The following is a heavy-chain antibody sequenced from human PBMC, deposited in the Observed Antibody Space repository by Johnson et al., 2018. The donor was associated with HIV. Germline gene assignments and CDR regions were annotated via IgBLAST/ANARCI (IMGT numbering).Heavy chain of an antibody. J-gene: IGHJ3*02. V-gene: IGHV3-15*01. Sequence: QLVESGGGLVKPGGSLRLSCAASGFTFSNAWMSWVRQAPGKGLEWVGRIKSKTDGGTTDYAAPVKGRFTISRDDSKNTLYLQMNSLKTEDTAVYYCTTHSGYESDAFDIWGQGTMVTVSS. CDR2: IKSKTDGGTT. CDR1: GFTFSNAW. D-gene: IGHD5-12*01. CDR3: TTHSGYESDAFDI.